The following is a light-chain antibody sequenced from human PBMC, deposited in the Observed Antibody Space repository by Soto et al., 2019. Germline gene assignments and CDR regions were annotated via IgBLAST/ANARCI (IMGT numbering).Light chain of an antibody. V-gene: IGKV1-6*01. J-gene: IGKJ1*01. CDR3: LQDYNYPWT. CDR2: ATS. CDR1: QGIRND. Sequence: AIQMTQSPASLSASVGDRVTITCRASQGIRNDLVWYQQKPGKAPKFLIYATSKLQSGVPSRFSGSGSGTDFTLTISSLQPEDFATYYCLQDYNYPWTFGQGTKVEI.